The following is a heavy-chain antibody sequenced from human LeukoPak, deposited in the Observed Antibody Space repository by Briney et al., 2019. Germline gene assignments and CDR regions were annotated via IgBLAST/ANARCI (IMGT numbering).Heavy chain of an antibody. Sequence: PGGSLXLSCAASGFTFSSYAMSWVRQAPGKGXXXVXAISGSGGNIYYADSVKGRFTISRDNSKNTLYLQMNSLRAEDTAIYYCAKDREGLRFLEWLLRGYFDYWGQGTLVTVSS. CDR2: ISGSGGNI. CDR3: AKDREGLRFLEWLLRGYFDY. V-gene: IGHV3-23*01. CDR1: GFTFSSYA. J-gene: IGHJ4*02. D-gene: IGHD3-3*01.